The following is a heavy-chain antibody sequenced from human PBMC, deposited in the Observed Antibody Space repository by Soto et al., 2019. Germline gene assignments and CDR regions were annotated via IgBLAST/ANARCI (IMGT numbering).Heavy chain of an antibody. CDR3: AREHAGFGDY. Sequence: ASVKVSCKASGYNFTSHYIHWVRQAPGQGLEWLGWFNPKTGGPNYAPKFQGRVTMTRDTSLSTTYMELTSLTSDDTAVYYCAREHAGFGDYWGPGTLVTVSS. CDR1: GYNFTSHY. CDR2: FNPKTGGP. J-gene: IGHJ4*02. V-gene: IGHV1-2*02. D-gene: IGHD3-16*01.